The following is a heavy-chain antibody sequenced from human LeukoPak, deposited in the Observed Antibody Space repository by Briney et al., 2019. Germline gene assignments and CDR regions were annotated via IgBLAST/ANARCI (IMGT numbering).Heavy chain of an antibody. V-gene: IGHV1-18*01. CDR3: ATGYGSGSKNYYYYYYMDV. J-gene: IGHJ6*03. D-gene: IGHD3-10*01. Sequence: ASVKVSCKASGYTFTSYGISWVRQAPGQGLEWMGWISAYNGNTNYAQKLQGRVTMTTDTSPSTAYMELRSLRSDDTAVYYCATGYGSGSKNYYYYYYMDVWGKGTTVTVSS. CDR1: GYTFTSYG. CDR2: ISAYNGNT.